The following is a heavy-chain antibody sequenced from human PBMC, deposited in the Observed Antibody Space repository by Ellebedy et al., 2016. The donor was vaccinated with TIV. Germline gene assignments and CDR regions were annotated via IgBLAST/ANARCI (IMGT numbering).Heavy chain of an antibody. V-gene: IGHV4-34*01. CDR1: GGSFSGYY. Sequence: SETLSLTCAVYGGSFSGYYWSWIRQPPGKGLEWIGEINHSGSTNYNPSLKSRVTISVDTSKNQFSLKLSSVTAADTAVYYCARWCTNGVCRLTFDPWGQGTLVTVSS. D-gene: IGHD2-8*01. CDR2: INHSGST. J-gene: IGHJ5*02. CDR3: ARWCTNGVCRLTFDP.